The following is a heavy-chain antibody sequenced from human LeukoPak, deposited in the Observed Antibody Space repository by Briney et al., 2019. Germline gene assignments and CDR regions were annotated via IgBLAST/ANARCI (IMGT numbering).Heavy chain of an antibody. Sequence: SQTLSLTCTVSGGSISSGGYYWSWIRQHPGKGLEWIRYIYYSGSTYYNPSLKSRVTISVDTSKNQFSLKLSSVTAADTAVYYCARDTITGTTSPDDAFDIWGQGTMVTVSS. CDR3: ARDTITGTTSPDDAFDI. J-gene: IGHJ3*02. V-gene: IGHV4-31*03. CDR1: GGSISSGGYY. CDR2: IYYSGST. D-gene: IGHD1-7*01.